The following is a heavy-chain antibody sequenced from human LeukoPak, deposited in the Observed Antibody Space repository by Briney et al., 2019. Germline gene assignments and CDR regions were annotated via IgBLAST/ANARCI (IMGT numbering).Heavy chain of an antibody. D-gene: IGHD1-26*01. Sequence: GSLQLSCAASGFTFISFAMSWVRQAPGKGLEGVSTFIDSGNSIYYADSAEGRFTISRDNSKNTLYLQMNSLRAGDTAVYYCAKDPIFSGSYGVFDYWGLGTLVTVSS. CDR2: FIDSGNSI. V-gene: IGHV3-23*01. CDR3: AKDPIFSGSYGVFDY. CDR1: GFTFISFA. J-gene: IGHJ4*02.